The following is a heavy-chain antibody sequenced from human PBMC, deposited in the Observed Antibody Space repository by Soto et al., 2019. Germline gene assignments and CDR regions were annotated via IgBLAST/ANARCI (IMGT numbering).Heavy chain of an antibody. CDR1: GGSISSGGYY. V-gene: IGHV4-31*03. CDR3: ERQRYSSSRVDY. Sequence: PSETLSLTCTVSGGSISSGGYYWSWIRQHPGKGLEWIGYIYYSVSTYYNPSLKSRVTISVDTSKNQFSLKLSSVTAADTAVYYFERQRYSSSRVDYWAQGTLVTVS. CDR2: IYYSVST. J-gene: IGHJ4*02. D-gene: IGHD6-13*01.